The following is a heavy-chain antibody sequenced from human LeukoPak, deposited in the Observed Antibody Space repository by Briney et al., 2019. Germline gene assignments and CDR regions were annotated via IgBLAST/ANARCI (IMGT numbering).Heavy chain of an antibody. D-gene: IGHD4-17*01. V-gene: IGHV3-74*01. Sequence: GGSLRLSCAASGFTFSSYWMHWVRQAPGKGLVWVSRINSDGSSTSYADSVKGRFTISRDNAKNTLYLQMNSLRAEDTAVYYCASGAPTDDYGDYGWVGTEWVEYFQHWGQGTLVTVSS. CDR3: ASGAPTDDYGDYGWVGTEWVEYFQH. CDR2: INSDGSST. J-gene: IGHJ1*01. CDR1: GFTFSSYW.